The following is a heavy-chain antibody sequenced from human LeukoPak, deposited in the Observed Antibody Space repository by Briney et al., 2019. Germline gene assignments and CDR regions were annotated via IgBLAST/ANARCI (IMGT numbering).Heavy chain of an antibody. J-gene: IGHJ4*02. V-gene: IGHV4-38-2*01. CDR3: GRVLNTPKPLDS. Sequence: PSETLSLTCALPDASIRGTFYWAWFRQPPGKALEWIGTVFHLQTVRTFSNPSLGSRISMSLDTSLNEFYLNLTSVTAADTALYFCGRVLNTPKPLDSWGRGTLVTVSS. D-gene: IGHD2-15*01. CDR2: VFHLQTVRT. CDR1: DASIRGTFY.